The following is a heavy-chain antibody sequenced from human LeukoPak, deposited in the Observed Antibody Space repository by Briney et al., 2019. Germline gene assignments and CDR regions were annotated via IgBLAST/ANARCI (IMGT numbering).Heavy chain of an antibody. CDR2: ISSSSSYI. Sequence: GGSLRLSCAASGFTFSSYSMNWVRQAPGKGLEWVSSISSSSSYIYYADSVKGRFTISRDNAKNSLYLQMNSLRAEDTAVYYCARYSSSWYDSFFDYWGQGTLVTVSS. V-gene: IGHV3-21*01. J-gene: IGHJ4*02. D-gene: IGHD6-13*01. CDR1: GFTFSSYS. CDR3: ARYSSSWYDSFFDY.